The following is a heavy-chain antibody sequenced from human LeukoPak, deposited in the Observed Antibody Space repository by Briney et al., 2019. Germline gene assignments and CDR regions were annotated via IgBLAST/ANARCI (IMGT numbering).Heavy chain of an antibody. Sequence: PGGSLRLSCVASGLTFSSYSVNWVRQAPGKGLEWLSYISGSSSTIYYADSVKGRFTISRDNAKNSQYLQMNSLRAEDTAVYYCARESLGYCSGSTCYYFYMDFWGKGTTVTVSS. CDR1: GLTFSSYS. CDR3: ARESLGYCSGSTCYYFYMDF. D-gene: IGHD2-15*01. V-gene: IGHV3-48*04. CDR2: ISGSSSTI. J-gene: IGHJ6*03.